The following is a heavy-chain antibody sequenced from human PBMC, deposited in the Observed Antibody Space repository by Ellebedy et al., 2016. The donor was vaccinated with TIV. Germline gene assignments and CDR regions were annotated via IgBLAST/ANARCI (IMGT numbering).Heavy chain of an antibody. CDR2: ITFSGGSR. CDR1: GFSLSDYG. CDR3: ARSRFVAHDHDQ. D-gene: IGHD2-15*01. J-gene: IGHJ4*02. Sequence: PGGSLRLSCAASGFSLSDYGMNWVRQAPGQGLEWLSHITFSGGSRYYSDSVAGRFYISGDSGRNSLFLEMTSLRDEDTAVYFCARSRFVAHDHDQWGQGTLVTVSS. V-gene: IGHV3-48*02.